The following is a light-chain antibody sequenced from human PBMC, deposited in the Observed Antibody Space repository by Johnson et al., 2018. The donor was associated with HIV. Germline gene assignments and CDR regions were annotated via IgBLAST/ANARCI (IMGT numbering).Light chain of an antibody. CDR3: GTWDSSLSARV. CDR2: ENN. CDR1: SCDIGNNY. Sequence: QSVLTQPPSVSAAPGQKVTISCSGSSCDIGNNYVSWHQKFPGAAPKVLIYENNKRPSGIPDRFSGSKSGTSATLGITGLQTGDEADYYCGTWDSSLSARVFGTGTKVTVL. J-gene: IGLJ1*01. V-gene: IGLV1-51*01.